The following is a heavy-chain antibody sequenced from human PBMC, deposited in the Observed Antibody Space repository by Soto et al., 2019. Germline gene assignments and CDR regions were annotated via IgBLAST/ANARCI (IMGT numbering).Heavy chain of an antibody. CDR3: ARRERYYGSPGWFDP. CDR2: VYYNENT. CDR1: GGSISSFAYY. D-gene: IGHD3-10*01. Sequence: PSETLSLTCSVSGGSISSFAYYGGWIRQPPGKGLEWIGTVYYNENTYYNPSLKSRVTISVDTAKNQFSLNLRSVTAADTAIYFCARRERYYGSPGWFDPWGQGTLVTVSS. J-gene: IGHJ5*02. V-gene: IGHV4-39*01.